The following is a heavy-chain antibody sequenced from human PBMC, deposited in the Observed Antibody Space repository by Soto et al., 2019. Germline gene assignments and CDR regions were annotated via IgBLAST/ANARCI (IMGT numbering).Heavy chain of an antibody. CDR2: IRSKANSYAT. V-gene: IGHV3-73*01. J-gene: IGHJ6*02. CDR3: TRQSGSYYAPSPSVMDV. D-gene: IGHD1-26*01. Sequence: GGSLRLSCAASGFTFSGSAMHWVRQASGKGLEWVGRIRSKANSYATAYAASVKGRFTISRDDSKNTAYLQMNSLKTEDTAVYYCTRQSGSYYAPSPSVMDVWGQGTTVTVAS. CDR1: GFTFSGSA.